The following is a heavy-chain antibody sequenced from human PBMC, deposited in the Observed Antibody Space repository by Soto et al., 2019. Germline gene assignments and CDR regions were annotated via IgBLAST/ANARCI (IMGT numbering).Heavy chain of an antibody. CDR2: VYYSGST. D-gene: IGHD3-22*01. CDR1: GGSISSGGYY. Sequence: SETLSLTCTVSGGSISSGGYYWSWIRQHPGKGLEWIGYVYYSGSTNYNPSLKSRVTISVDTSKNQFSLKLTSVTAADTAVYYCAREDDSSGYSCLDYWGQGTLVTVSS. CDR3: AREDDSSGYSCLDY. V-gene: IGHV4-61*08. J-gene: IGHJ4*02.